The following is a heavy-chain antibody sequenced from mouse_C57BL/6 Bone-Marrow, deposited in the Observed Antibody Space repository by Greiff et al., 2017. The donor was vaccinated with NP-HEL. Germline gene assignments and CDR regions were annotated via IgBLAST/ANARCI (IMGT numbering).Heavy chain of an antibody. D-gene: IGHD1-1*01. CDR3: TTDTAVVAGGDY. Sequence: VQLKQSGAELVRPGASVKLSCTASGFNIKDDYMHWVKQRPEQGLEWIGWIDPENGDTEYASKFKGKATITADTSSNTAYLQLSSLTSEDTAVYYGTTDTAVVAGGDYWGQGTTLTVSS. CDR1: GFNIKDDY. CDR2: IDPENGDT. J-gene: IGHJ2*01. V-gene: IGHV14-4*01.